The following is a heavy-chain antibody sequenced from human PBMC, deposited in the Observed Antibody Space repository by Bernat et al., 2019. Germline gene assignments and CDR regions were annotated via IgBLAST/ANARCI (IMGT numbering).Heavy chain of an antibody. D-gene: IGHD4-17*01. J-gene: IGHJ4*02. CDR2: IWYDGSNK. Sequence: QVHLVESGGGVVQPGRSLRLSCAASGFTFSSYGMHWVRQAPGKGLEWVALIWYDGSNKYYADSVKGRFTISRDNSKSTLSLQMNSLRAEDTAVYFRARDPDYGDYTYYFDYWGQGTLVTVSS. CDR3: ARDPDYGDYTYYFDY. CDR1: GFTFSSYG. V-gene: IGHV3-33*01.